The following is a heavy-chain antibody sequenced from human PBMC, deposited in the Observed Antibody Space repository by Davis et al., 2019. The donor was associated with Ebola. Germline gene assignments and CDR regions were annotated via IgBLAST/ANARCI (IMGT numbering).Heavy chain of an antibody. Sequence: ASVKVSCKVSGYTLTELSMHWVRQAPGKGLEWMGGFDPEDGETIYAQKFQGRVTMTEDTSTDTAYMELSSLRSEDTAVYYCATGLEGIVGAGASFDYWGQGTLVTVSS. D-gene: IGHD1-26*01. V-gene: IGHV1-24*01. CDR2: FDPEDGET. CDR1: GYTLTELS. CDR3: ATGLEGIVGAGASFDY. J-gene: IGHJ4*02.